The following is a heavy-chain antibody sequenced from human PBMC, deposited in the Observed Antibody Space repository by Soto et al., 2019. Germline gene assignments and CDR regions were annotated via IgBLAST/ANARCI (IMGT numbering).Heavy chain of an antibody. V-gene: IGHV3-15*01. Sequence: GGELRLSCAASGFSFSKAWMSWVRQAPGKGLEWVGRIKSKTDGGTTDYAAPVKGRFTISRDDSKNTLYLQMNSLKSEDTAVYYCTTGFWFLLIRRGPVAFLISCQRIMGTGS. J-gene: IGHJ3*02. CDR1: GFSFSKAW. CDR3: TTGFWFLLIRRGPVAFLI. D-gene: IGHD3-22*01. CDR2: IKSKTDGGTT.